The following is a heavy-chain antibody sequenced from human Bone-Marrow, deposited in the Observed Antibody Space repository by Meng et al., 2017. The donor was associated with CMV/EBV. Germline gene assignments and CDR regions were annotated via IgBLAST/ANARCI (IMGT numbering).Heavy chain of an antibody. Sequence: SQTLSLTCAVYGGSFSGYYWSWIRQPPGKGLEWIGEINHSGSTNYNPSLKSRVTISVDTSKNQFSLKLSSVTAADTAVYYCARGRARMDYWGQGTLVTVSS. CDR1: GGSFSGYY. CDR3: ARGRARMDY. D-gene: IGHD6-6*01. J-gene: IGHJ4*02. V-gene: IGHV4-34*01. CDR2: INHSGST.